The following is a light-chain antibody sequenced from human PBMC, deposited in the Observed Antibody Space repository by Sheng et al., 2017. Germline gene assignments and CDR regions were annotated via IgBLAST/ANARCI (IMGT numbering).Light chain of an antibody. Sequence: EIVMTQSPATLSVSPGERVTLSCRASQSVSSNLAWYQQKPGQAPRLLMYDASTRVTGIPVRFSGRGSGTEFTLTINSLQSEDFAVYYCQQYNNWPWGTFGQGTKLEIK. V-gene: IGKV3-15*01. CDR1: QSVSSN. CDR3: QQYNNWPWGT. CDR2: DAS. J-gene: IGKJ2*01.